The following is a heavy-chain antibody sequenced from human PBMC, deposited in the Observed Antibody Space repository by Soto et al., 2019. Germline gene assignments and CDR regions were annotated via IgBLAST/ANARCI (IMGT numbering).Heavy chain of an antibody. V-gene: IGHV1-69*12. CDR1: GGTFSSYA. CDR3: ASLLRGYSGTGDY. Sequence: QVQLVQSGAEVKKPGSSVKVSCKASGGTFSSYAISWVRQAPGQGLEWMGGIIPIFGTAKYAQKFQGRVTVTADESTSTAYMELSSLRSEDTAVYYCASLLRGYSGTGDYWGQGTLVTVSS. CDR2: IIPIFGTA. D-gene: IGHD5-12*01. J-gene: IGHJ4*02.